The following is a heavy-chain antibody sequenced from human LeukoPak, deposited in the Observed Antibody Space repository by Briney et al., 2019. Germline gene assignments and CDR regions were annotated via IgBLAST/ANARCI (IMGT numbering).Heavy chain of an antibody. D-gene: IGHD3-9*01. J-gene: IGHJ4*02. Sequence: GASVKVSCKASEYTFTSYDINWVRQATGQELEWMGWMNPNSGNTGYSQKFQGRVTMTRNTYISTAYMELSSLRSEDTAVYFFFFKQKTAYEILTGYYEAAGIFDYWGQGTLVTVSS. CDR3: FFKQKTAYEILTGYYEAAGIFDY. CDR2: MNPNSGNT. V-gene: IGHV1-8*01. CDR1: EYTFTSYD.